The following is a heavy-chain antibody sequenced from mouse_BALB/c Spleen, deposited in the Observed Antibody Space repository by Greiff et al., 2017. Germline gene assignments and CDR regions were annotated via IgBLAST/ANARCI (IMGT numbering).Heavy chain of an antibody. J-gene: IGHJ3*01. V-gene: IGHV8-12*01. CDR2: IYWDDDK. Sequence: QVTLKESGPGILQPSQTLSLTCSFSGFSLSTSGMGVSWIRQPSGKGLEWLAHIYWDDDKRYNPSLKSRLTISKDTSSNQVFLKITSVDTADTATYYCAQARATWAWFAYWGQGTLVTVSA. CDR3: AQARATWAWFAY. CDR1: GFSLSTSGMG. D-gene: IGHD3-1*01.